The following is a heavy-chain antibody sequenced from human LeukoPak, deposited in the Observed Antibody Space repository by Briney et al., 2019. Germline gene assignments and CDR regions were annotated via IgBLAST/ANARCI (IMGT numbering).Heavy chain of an antibody. CDR3: ARGRVQYYFGSGSQGWFDP. CDR2: INHSGST. J-gene: IGHJ5*02. V-gene: IGHV4-34*01. D-gene: IGHD3-10*01. Sequence: PSETLSLTCAAYGGSFSGYYSNWIRQSPGMGLEWIGEINHSGSTNYNPSLKSRVTISVDTPKNQFSLRLTSVSAADTAVYYCARGRVQYYFGSGSQGWFDPWGQGTLVTVSS. CDR1: GGSFSGYY.